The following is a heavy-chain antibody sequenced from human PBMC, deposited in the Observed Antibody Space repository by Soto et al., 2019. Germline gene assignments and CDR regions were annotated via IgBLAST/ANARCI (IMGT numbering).Heavy chain of an antibody. CDR2: ISFDGSNR. J-gene: IGHJ4*02. CDR3: FIVPRLNPPYFDY. Sequence: GGSLRLSCAASGFTFSNYAMHWVRQAPGKGLEWVAIISFDGSNRFYTDSVKGRFTISRDNSRNTLYLEMSSLRAEDTAVYYCFIVPRLNPPYFDYWCQGPPVTVFS. CDR1: GFTFSNYA. V-gene: IGHV3-30*03. D-gene: IGHD1-26*01.